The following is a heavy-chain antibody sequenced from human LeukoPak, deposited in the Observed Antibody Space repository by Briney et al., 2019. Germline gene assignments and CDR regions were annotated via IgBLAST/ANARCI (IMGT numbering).Heavy chain of an antibody. CDR2: IYYSGST. CDR3: AREVEGWFDP. J-gene: IGHJ5*02. D-gene: IGHD1-26*01. V-gene: IGHV4-34*09. CDR1: GGSFSGYY. Sequence: SETLSLTCAVYGGSFSGYYWSWIRQPPGKGLEWIGYIYYSGSTYYNPSLKSRVTISVDTSKNQFSLKLSSVTAADTAVYYCAREVEGWFDPWGQGTLVTVSS.